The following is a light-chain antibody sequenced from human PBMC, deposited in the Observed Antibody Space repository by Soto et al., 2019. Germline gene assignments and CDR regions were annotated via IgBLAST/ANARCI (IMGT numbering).Light chain of an antibody. CDR3: QQYNNWLT. CDR2: GAS. Sequence: DIVMTQSPATLSVSPRERATLSCRASQSVSSNLAWYQQKPGQAPRLLIYGASTRATGIPARFSGSGSGTEFTLTISSMKSEDFAVYYCQQYNNWLTFGGGTKVDIK. CDR1: QSVSSN. J-gene: IGKJ4*01. V-gene: IGKV3-15*01.